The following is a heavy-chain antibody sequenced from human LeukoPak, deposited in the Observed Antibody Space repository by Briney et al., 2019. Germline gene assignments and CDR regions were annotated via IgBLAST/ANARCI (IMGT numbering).Heavy chain of an antibody. V-gene: IGHV3-7*01. CDR2: IMQDGSEI. CDR1: GFTFNIYW. Sequence: PGGSLRLSCAASGFTFNIYWMAWVRQAPGKGLEWVATIMQDGSEIYYVDSVKGRFTISGDNAKNSLYLQMSGLRAEDTAVFYCARDSYTSAIDYWGQGTLVTVSS. CDR3: ARDSYTSAIDY. J-gene: IGHJ4*02. D-gene: IGHD6-19*01.